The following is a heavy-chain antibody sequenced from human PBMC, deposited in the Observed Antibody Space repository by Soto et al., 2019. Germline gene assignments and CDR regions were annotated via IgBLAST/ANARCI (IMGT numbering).Heavy chain of an antibody. Sequence: ASVKVSCKASGYTFTSYYMHWVRQAPGQGLEWMGIINPSGGNTSYAQKFQGRVTMTRDTSTSTVYMELSSLRSEDTAVYYCASEQVWHGDLYGHNGMDVWGKGTTVTVSS. J-gene: IGHJ6*04. V-gene: IGHV1-46*01. D-gene: IGHD3-10*01. CDR3: ASEQVWHGDLYGHNGMDV. CDR2: INPSGGNT. CDR1: GYTFTSYY.